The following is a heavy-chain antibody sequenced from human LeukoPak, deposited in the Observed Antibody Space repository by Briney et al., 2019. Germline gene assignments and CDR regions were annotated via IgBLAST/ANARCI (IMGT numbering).Heavy chain of an antibody. CDR1: GFTFSSYA. Sequence: GGSLRLSCVASGFTFSSYAMSWVCQAPGKGLEWVSGISGRGGTTYYADSVKGRFTISRDSSKNTLYLQMNSLRAEDTAVYYCAKDTSGWYPSGMDVWGQGTTVTVSS. D-gene: IGHD6-19*01. V-gene: IGHV3-23*01. CDR3: AKDTSGWYPSGMDV. CDR2: ISGRGGTT. J-gene: IGHJ6*02.